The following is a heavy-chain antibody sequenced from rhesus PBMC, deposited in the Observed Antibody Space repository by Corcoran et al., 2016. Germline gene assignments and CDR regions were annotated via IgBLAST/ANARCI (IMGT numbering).Heavy chain of an antibody. J-gene: IGHJ4*01. D-gene: IGHD3-3*01. CDR2: VNGKTGVA. CDR3: ATESLAHS. V-gene: IGHV4-80*01. Sequence: QVQLRESGPGLVKASETMSLTCIVYGVPISNSWWSWVRQSPGKGLEWVGEVNGKTGVAFYNPSLQSRVTFSLGASQNQVFLRLSFLTAADTAVYFCATESLAHSWGQGILVTVSS. CDR1: GVPISNSW.